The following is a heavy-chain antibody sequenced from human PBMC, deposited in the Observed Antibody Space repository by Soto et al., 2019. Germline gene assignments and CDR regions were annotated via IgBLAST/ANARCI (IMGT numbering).Heavy chain of an antibody. D-gene: IGHD4-17*01. CDR2: IWDDGSNK. CDR3: ARGRTTVTYNDFLDY. CDR1: GFTFNNFA. J-gene: IGHJ4*02. Sequence: GGSLRLSCIASGFTFNNFAMQWVRQAPGKGLEGVAIIWDDGSNKYYADSVKGRFTITRDNSKNTLYLQMNSLRADDTAVYYCARGRTTVTYNDFLDYWGQGTLVTVSS. V-gene: IGHV3-33*01.